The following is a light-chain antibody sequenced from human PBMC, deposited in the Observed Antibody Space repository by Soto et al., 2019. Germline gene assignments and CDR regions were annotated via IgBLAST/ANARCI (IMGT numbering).Light chain of an antibody. CDR2: EVT. CDR3: CSYAGYNTFVI. Sequence: QSALTQPASVSGSPGQSITISCTGTRSDVGTYNLVSWYQQHPGKAPKLIIYEVTKRPSGISDRFSGSKSGNTASLTVSGLQAEDESNYYCCSYAGYNTFVIFGGGTQLTVL. J-gene: IGLJ2*01. V-gene: IGLV2-23*02. CDR1: RSDVGTYNL.